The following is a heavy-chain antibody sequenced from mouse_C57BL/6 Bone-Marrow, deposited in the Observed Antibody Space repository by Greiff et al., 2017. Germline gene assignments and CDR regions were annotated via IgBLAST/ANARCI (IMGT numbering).Heavy chain of an antibody. CDR1: GFNIKDYY. D-gene: IGHD1-2*01. J-gene: IGHJ3*01. V-gene: IGHV14-1*01. Sequence: VQLKQSGAELVRPGASVKLSCTASGFNIKDYYMHWVKQRPEQGLEWIGRIDPEDGDTEYAPKFQGKATMTADTSFNTAYLQLSSLTSEDSAVYYCARGAFTARFAYWGQGTLVTVSA. CDR2: IDPEDGDT. CDR3: ARGAFTARFAY.